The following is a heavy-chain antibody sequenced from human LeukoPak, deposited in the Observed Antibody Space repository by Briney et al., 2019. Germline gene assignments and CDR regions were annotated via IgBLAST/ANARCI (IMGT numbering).Heavy chain of an antibody. CDR2: ISAYNGNT. CDR1: GYTFTSYG. CDR3: ARTLGPLWFGEPDY. J-gene: IGHJ4*02. D-gene: IGHD3-10*01. V-gene: IGHV1-18*01. Sequence: GASVKVSCKASGYTFTSYGISWVRQAPGQGLEWMGWISAYNGNTNYAQKLQGRVTMTTDTSTSTAYMELRSLRSDDTAVYYCARTLGPLWFGEPDYWGQGTLVTVSS.